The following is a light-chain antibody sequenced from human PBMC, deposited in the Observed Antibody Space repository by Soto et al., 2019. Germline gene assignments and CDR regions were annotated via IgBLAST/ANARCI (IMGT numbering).Light chain of an antibody. J-gene: IGLJ2*01. Sequence: QSVLTQSPSVSGAPGQRVTISCAGSSSNIGAGYNVHWYQQLPGTAPKLLVYANSNRPSGVPDRFSGSKSGTSASLAITGLQAEDEADYYCQSYDSSLSEGVFGGGTKLTVL. CDR3: QSYDSSLSEGV. V-gene: IGLV1-40*01. CDR1: SSNIGAGYN. CDR2: ANS.